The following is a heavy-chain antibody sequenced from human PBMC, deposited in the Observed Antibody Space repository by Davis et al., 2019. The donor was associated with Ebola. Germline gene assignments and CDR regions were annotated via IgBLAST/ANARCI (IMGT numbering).Heavy chain of an antibody. V-gene: IGHV4-34*01. CDR1: GGSFSGYY. D-gene: IGHD2-8*02. CDR3: ARRHILYCTGGVCYSYYFDY. CDR2: INHSGST. J-gene: IGHJ4*02. Sequence: SQTLSLTCAVYGGSFSGYYWSWIRQPPGKGLEWIGEINHSGSTNYNPSLKSRVTISVDTSKNQFSLKLSSVTAADTAVYYCARRHILYCTGGVCYSYYFDYWGQGTLVTVSS.